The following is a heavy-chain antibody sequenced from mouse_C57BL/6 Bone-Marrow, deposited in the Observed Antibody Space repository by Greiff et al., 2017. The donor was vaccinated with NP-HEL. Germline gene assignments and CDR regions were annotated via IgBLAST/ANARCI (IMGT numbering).Heavy chain of an antibody. CDR3: ARVYYDYYAMDY. CDR2: ISNLAFSI. D-gene: IGHD2-1*01. V-gene: IGHV5-15*01. J-gene: IGHJ4*01. Sequence: EVMLVESGGGLVQPGGSLKLSCAASGFTFSDYGMAWVRQAPRKGPEWVAFISNLAFSIYYAEPVTGRFTISRENAKNTLYLEMSSLRSEDTAMYYCARVYYDYYAMDYWGQGTSVTVSS. CDR1: GFTFSDYG.